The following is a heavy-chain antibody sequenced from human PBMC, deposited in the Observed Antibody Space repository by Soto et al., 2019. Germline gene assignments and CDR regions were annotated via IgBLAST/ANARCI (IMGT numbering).Heavy chain of an antibody. CDR1: GFNLRANG. V-gene: IGHV3-23*01. CDR2: FASGADDT. Sequence: PGGSLRLSCAATGFNLRANGMSWFRQAPGKGLEWVSSFASGADDTWYADSLEGRFTISRDKSKNMMYLQMNSLRAEDTALYYCAGHGGYYFLGQGTLVTVSS. J-gene: IGHJ4*02. CDR3: AGHGGYYF. D-gene: IGHD4-17*01.